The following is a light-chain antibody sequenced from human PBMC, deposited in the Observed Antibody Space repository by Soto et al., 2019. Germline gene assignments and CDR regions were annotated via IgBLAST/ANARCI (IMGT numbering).Light chain of an antibody. CDR2: KTS. V-gene: IGKV1-5*03. CDR3: QQYSAYST. J-gene: IGKJ1*01. Sequence: DIQMTQSPSALSAFVGDRVTITCRASERISPWLAWYQQKAGQAPKLLIYKTSDLESGGPSRFSGSSSGTNFTLTISVLQPDDSASYYCQQYSAYSTFGQGTTVDSK. CDR1: ERISPW.